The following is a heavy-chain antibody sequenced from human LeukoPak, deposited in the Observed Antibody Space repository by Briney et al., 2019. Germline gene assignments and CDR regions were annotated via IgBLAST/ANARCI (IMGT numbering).Heavy chain of an antibody. CDR3: ARSDWLDS. CDR2: IKNDGSTT. CDR1: GFTLSNYW. V-gene: IGHV3-74*03. Sequence: GGSLRLSCAASGFTLSNYWMHWVRQAPGKGLVRVSRIKNDGSTTTYADFVKGRFTISRDNAKNTLYLQMNSLRVEDTAVYYCARSDWLDSWGQGTLVTVSS. J-gene: IGHJ5*01.